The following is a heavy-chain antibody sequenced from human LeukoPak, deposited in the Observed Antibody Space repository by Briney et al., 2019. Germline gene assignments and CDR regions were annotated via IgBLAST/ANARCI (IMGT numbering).Heavy chain of an antibody. D-gene: IGHD1-26*01. J-gene: IGHJ4*02. CDR1: GFTFSTYA. CDR2: INSNGDST. Sequence: GGSLGLSCSASGFTFSTYAMHWVRQAPGKGLEYVSAINSNGDSTYYADSVKGRFTISRDNAKNSLYLQMNSLRAEDTAVYYCARGSGSYRKPFDYWGQGTLVTVSS. V-gene: IGHV3-64*04. CDR3: ARGSGSYRKPFDY.